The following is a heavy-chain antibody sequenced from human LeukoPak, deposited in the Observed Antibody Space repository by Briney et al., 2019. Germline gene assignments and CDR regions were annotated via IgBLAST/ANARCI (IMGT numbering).Heavy chain of an antibody. CDR2: IYYTGST. CDR3: AGDYYSSGVNWFDS. D-gene: IGHD3-10*01. J-gene: IGHJ5*01. Sequence: SETLSLTCTVSGGSVSSGGYYWSWIRQPPGKGLEWIGYIYYTGSTNYSPSLKSRVTISVDTSKNQFSLKLSSVTAADTAVYYCAGDYYSSGVNWFDSWGQGTLVTVSS. CDR1: GGSVSSGGYY. V-gene: IGHV4-61*08.